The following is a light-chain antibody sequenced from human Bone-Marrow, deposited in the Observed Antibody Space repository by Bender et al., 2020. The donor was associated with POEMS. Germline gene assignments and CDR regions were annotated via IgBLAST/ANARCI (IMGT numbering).Light chain of an antibody. CDR2: SDN. V-gene: IGLV1-44*01. CDR1: NSNIGTNA. J-gene: IGLJ3*02. Sequence: QSVLTQPPSASGTPGQRVTISCSGSNSNIGTNAVNWYQQFPGRAPTLLVYSDNQRPSGVPDRFYAFKSGTSASLAISGLQSEDEADYYWAAWDAGLSGGVFGGGTKLTVL. CDR3: AAWDAGLSGGV.